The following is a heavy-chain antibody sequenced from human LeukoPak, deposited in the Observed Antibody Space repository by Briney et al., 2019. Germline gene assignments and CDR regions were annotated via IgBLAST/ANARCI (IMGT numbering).Heavy chain of an antibody. Sequence: SETLSLTCAVSGGSISSGGYSWSWIRQPPGKGLEWIGYIYYSGSTYYNPSLKSRVTISVDTSKNQFSLKLSSVTAADTAVYYCARYYDILTGYSITNWFDPWGQGTLVTVSS. CDR1: GGSISSGGYS. D-gene: IGHD3-9*01. J-gene: IGHJ5*02. CDR3: ARYYDILTGYSITNWFDP. V-gene: IGHV4-31*11. CDR2: IYYSGST.